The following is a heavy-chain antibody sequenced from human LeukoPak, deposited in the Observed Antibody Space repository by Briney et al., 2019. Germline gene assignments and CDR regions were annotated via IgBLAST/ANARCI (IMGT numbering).Heavy chain of an antibody. CDR3: ARESDYYGSGSPDY. CDR2: IETGSGIK. D-gene: IGHD3-10*01. Sequence: GGSLRLSCAASGFTFSSYRMHWVRQAPGKGLEWLSYIETGSGIKYYADSVKGRFTISRDNAKNSLYLQMNSLRAEDAAVYYCARESDYYGSGSPDYWGQGTLVTVSS. V-gene: IGHV3-48*04. J-gene: IGHJ4*02. CDR1: GFTFSSYR.